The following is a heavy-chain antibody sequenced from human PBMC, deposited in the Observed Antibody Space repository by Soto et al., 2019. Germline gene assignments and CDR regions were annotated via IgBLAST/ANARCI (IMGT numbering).Heavy chain of an antibody. CDR3: ARGPITTVTTYYFDY. V-gene: IGHV4-59*01. D-gene: IGHD4-17*01. J-gene: IGHJ4*02. Sequence: SETLSLTCTVSGGSISSYYWSWIRQPPGKGLEWIGYIYYSGSTNYNPSLKSRVTISVDTSKNQFSLKLSSVTAADTAVYYCARGPITTVTTYYFDYWGQGTLVTVSS. CDR1: GGSISSYY. CDR2: IYYSGST.